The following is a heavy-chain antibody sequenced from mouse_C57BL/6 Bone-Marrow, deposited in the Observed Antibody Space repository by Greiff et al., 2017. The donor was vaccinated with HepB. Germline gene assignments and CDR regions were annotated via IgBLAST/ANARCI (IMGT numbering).Heavy chain of an antibody. Sequence: QVQLKQPGAELVKPGASVKLSCKASGYTFTSYWMHWVTQRPGQGLEWIGMIHPNSGSTNYNEKFKSKSTLTIDKSSSTAYMQLSSRTSEDSAVYYCGRRGNRLRRAFDYWGQGTTLTVSS. V-gene: IGHV1-64*01. CDR1: GYTFTSYW. D-gene: IGHD2-4*01. CDR2: IHPNSGST. CDR3: GRRGNRLRRAFDY. J-gene: IGHJ2*01.